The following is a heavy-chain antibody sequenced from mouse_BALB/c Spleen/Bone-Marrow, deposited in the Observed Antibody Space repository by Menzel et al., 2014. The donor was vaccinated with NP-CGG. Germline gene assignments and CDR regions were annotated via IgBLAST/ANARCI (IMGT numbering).Heavy chain of an antibody. J-gene: IGHJ3*01. CDR2: ISDGGSYT. CDR3: ARDYDYDPAWFAY. D-gene: IGHD2-4*01. CDR1: GFTFSDYY. V-gene: IGHV5-4*02. Sequence: EVQLVESGGGLVKPGGSLKLSCAASGFTFSDYYMYWVRQTPEKRLEWVATISDGGSYTYYPDSVKGRFTISRDNAKSNLYLQMSSLKSEDTAMYYCARDYDYDPAWFAYWGQGTLVTVSA.